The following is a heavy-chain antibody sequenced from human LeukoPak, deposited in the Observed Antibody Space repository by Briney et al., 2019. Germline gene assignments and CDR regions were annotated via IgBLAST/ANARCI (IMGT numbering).Heavy chain of an antibody. CDR2: IYYSGST. J-gene: IGHJ6*03. V-gene: IGHV4-59*01. Sequence: SETLSLTCTVSGGSISSYYWSWIRQPPGKGLEWIGYIYYSGSTNYNPSLKSRVTISVDTPKNQFSLKLSSVTAADTAVYYCARGQYYDFWSGYLGHYYYMDVWGKGATVTVSS. D-gene: IGHD3-3*01. CDR1: GGSISSYY. CDR3: ARGQYYDFWSGYLGHYYYMDV.